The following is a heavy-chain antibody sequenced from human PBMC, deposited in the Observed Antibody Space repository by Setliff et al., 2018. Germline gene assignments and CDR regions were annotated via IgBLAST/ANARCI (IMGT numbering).Heavy chain of an antibody. D-gene: IGHD2-2*01. J-gene: IGHJ3*01. CDR3: ATPTRYCTTTSCQSLDAFDF. Sequence: VSCKASGGAFSNSGVSWVRQAPGQGPEWVGRIIPMFGITNYAQKFQGRVTITADESTRTAFMELSSVRSDDTAFYYCATPTRYCTTTSCQSLDAFDFWGQGTMVTVSS. CDR1: GGAFSNSG. V-gene: IGHV1-69*01. CDR2: IIPMFGIT.